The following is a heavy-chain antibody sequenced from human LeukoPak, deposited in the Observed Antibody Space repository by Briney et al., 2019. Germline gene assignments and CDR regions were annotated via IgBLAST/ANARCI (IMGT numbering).Heavy chain of an antibody. CDR3: GRHDAGIAARPFDN. CDR2: IHTSGPT. J-gene: IGHJ4*02. D-gene: IGHD6-6*01. CDR1: GGSISTYY. V-gene: IGHV4-4*09. Sequence: SETLSLTCTVSGGSISTYYWSWIRRPPGKGLEWIGYIHTSGPTNSNPSLNSRITLSVEPSNNQFSLKLSSVSASDTTVYFVGRHDAGIAARPFDNWGQGTLVTVSS.